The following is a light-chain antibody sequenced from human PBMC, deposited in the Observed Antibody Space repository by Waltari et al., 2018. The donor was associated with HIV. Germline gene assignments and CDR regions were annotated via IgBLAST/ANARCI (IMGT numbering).Light chain of an antibody. V-gene: IGLV2-14*01. J-gene: IGLJ1*01. Sequence: QSALTQPASVSGSPGQSITISCTGTSSDVGGYNYVSWYQQHPGNAPKLMIYEVSNRPSGVSNRFSGSKSGNTASLTISGLQAEDEADYYCSSYASSSTPYVFVTGTKVTVL. CDR2: EVS. CDR3: SSYASSSTPYV. CDR1: SSDVGGYNY.